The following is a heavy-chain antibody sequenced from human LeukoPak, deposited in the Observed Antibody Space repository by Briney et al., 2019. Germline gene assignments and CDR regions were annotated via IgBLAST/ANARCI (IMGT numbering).Heavy chain of an antibody. Sequence: GGSLRLPCAASGFTFDDYTMHWVRQAPGKGLEWVSLISWDGGSTYYADSVKGRFTISRDNSKNSLYLQTNSLRTEDTALYYCAKDKGADTAMVYYYYGMDVWGQGTTVTVSS. D-gene: IGHD5-18*01. CDR1: GFTFDDYT. CDR3: AKDKGADTAMVYYYYGMDV. V-gene: IGHV3-43*01. CDR2: ISWDGGST. J-gene: IGHJ6*02.